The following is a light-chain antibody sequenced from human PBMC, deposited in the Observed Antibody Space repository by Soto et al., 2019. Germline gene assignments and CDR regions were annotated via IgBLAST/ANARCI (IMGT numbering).Light chain of an antibody. CDR3: QQYNNWWT. J-gene: IGKJ1*01. Sequence: EVVLSQSPCTLSLSPGERATLSCRASQSISANYLAWYQQKPGQAPRLLIYGVFTRATGIPDRFAGSGSGPDFTLTISRLEPEDFAVYYCQQYNNWWTFGQGTKVDIK. CDR1: QSISANY. V-gene: IGKV3-20*01. CDR2: GVF.